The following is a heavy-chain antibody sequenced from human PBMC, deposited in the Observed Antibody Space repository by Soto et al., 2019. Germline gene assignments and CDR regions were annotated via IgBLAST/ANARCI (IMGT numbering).Heavy chain of an antibody. CDR2: IYPGDSDA. D-gene: IGHD3-22*01. J-gene: IGHJ4*02. CDR3: ARTVYYYDSSGYYKDY. CDR1: GYTVSKYW. V-gene: IGHV5-51*01. Sequence: GESLKISCKGAGYTVSKYWIGWVRQTPGKGLEWMGMIYPGDSDARYSTSFEGQVIFSVDQSINTAYVQWNSLKASDTAMYYCARTVYYYDSSGYYKDYWGQGTLVTVSS.